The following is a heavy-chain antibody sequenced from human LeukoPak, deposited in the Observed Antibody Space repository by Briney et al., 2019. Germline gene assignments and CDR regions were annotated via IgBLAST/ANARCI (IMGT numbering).Heavy chain of an antibody. CDR3: ARLCRGDQLAGFDS. V-gene: IGHV3-7*01. Sequence: GGSLRLSCSASGFTFSTYWMSWVRQAPGKGLEWVANMRRDGNEIYYLDSVRGRFTISRDNAKNSLYLQMNSLRAEDTAVYYCARLCRGDQLAGFDSWGQGTLVTVSS. D-gene: IGHD3-10*01. CDR2: MRRDGNEI. CDR1: GFTFSTYW. J-gene: IGHJ4*02.